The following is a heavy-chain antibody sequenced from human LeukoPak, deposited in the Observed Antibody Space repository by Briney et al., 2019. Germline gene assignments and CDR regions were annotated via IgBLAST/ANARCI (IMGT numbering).Heavy chain of an antibody. D-gene: IGHD3-16*01. V-gene: IGHV7-4-1*02. CDR2: INTNTGNP. J-gene: IGHJ4*02. CDR3: ARCLFMLASDY. CDR1: GYTFTSYA. Sequence: ASVKVSCKASGYTFTSYAMNWVRQAPGQGLEWMGWINTNTGNPTYAQGFTGRFVFSLDPSVSTAYLQISSRRAEDTAVYYCARCLFMLASDYWGQGTLVTVSS.